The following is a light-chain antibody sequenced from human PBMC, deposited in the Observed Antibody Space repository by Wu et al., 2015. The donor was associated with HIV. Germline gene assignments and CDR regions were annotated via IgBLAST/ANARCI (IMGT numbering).Light chain of an antibody. CDR2: DAS. CDR3: QQYNNWPPT. J-gene: IGKJ3*01. CDR1: QSVNGR. V-gene: IGKV3-11*01. Sequence: EVVVTQSPATLSLSPGERATLSCRASQSVNGRIIWYQQKPGQAPRPLIYDASNRVTGIPARFRGSGSGTDFTLSISSLQSEDFAIHFCQQYNNWPPTFGPGTKVDIK.